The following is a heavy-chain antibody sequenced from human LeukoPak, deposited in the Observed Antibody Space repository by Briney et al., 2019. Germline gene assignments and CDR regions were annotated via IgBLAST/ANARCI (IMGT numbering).Heavy chain of an antibody. D-gene: IGHD3-16*02. CDR3: ARGTLTTSRNYVWGSYRYTDFDY. V-gene: IGHV4-34*01. CDR1: GGSFSGYY. J-gene: IGHJ4*02. CDR2: INHSGGT. Sequence: PSETLSLTCAVYGGSFSGYYWSWIRQPPGKGLEWIGEINHSGGTNYNPSLKSRVTISVDTSKNQFSLKLSSVTAADTAVYYCARGTLTTSRNYVWGSYRYTDFDYWGQGTLVTVSS.